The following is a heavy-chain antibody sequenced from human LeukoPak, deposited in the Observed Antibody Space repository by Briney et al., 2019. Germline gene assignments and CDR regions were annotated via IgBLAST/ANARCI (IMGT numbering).Heavy chain of an antibody. CDR1: GFTFSGSA. J-gene: IGHJ4*02. V-gene: IGHV3-73*01. CDR3: TRLAARTLHCSGGSCYSGY. Sequence: PGGSLRLSCAASGFTFSGSAMHWLRQASGKGLEGVGRIRRKANSYATAYAASVKGRFTISRDDSKNTAYLQMISLKTEDTAVYYCTRLAARTLHCSGGSCYSGYWGQGTLVTVSS. CDR2: IRRKANSYAT. D-gene: IGHD2-15*01.